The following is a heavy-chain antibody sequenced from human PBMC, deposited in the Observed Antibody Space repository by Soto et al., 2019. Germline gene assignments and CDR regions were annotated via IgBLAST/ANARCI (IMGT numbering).Heavy chain of an antibody. J-gene: IGHJ4*02. Sequence: QVQLVESGGGVFKPGRSLRLSGEASGFTFGGYGRNWAGQAPGKGLEWVAVISYYGTNEYYEDSVKGRFTISRDNSKNTLYLQMNSLRIEDTAVYFCAKEDPSGRYSLDYWGQGSQVTVSS. CDR3: AKEDPSGRYSLDY. CDR1: GFTFGGYG. V-gene: IGHV3-30*18. D-gene: IGHD1-26*01. CDR2: ISYYGTNE.